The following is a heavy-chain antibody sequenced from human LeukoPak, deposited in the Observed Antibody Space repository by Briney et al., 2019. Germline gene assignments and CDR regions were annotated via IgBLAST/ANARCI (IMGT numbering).Heavy chain of an antibody. Sequence: SETLSLTCTVSGGSISSGGYYWSWIRQHPGKGLEWIGYIYYSGSTYYNPSLKSRVTISVGTSKNQFSLKLSSVTAADTAVYYCARDRVAAAGNPTYYYYYGMDVWGKGTTVTVSS. J-gene: IGHJ6*04. CDR1: GGSISSGGYY. CDR3: ARDRVAAAGNPTYYYYYGMDV. CDR2: IYYSGST. D-gene: IGHD6-13*01. V-gene: IGHV4-31*03.